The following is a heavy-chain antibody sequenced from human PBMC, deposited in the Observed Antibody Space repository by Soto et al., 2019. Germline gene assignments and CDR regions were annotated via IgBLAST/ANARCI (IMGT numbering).Heavy chain of an antibody. V-gene: IGHV3-23*01. D-gene: IGHD5-12*01. CDR3: VKEWIPRRAFDS. CDR2: ISGSGGST. CDR1: RFMFSRYA. Sequence: EVQLLESGGGLVQPGGSLRLSCAASRFMFSRYAMSWVRQAPGKGLEWVSGISGSGGSTWYADSVKGRFTISRDNSKNMVYLQMNSLRVEDTAQYFCVKEWIPRRAFDSWGQGTQVTVSS. J-gene: IGHJ4*02.